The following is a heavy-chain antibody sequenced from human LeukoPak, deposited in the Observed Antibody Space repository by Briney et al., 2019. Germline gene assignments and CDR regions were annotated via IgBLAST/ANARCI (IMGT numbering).Heavy chain of an antibody. CDR1: GLTFSSYS. V-gene: IGHV3-23*01. J-gene: IGHJ5*02. D-gene: IGHD6-19*01. CDR3: AKQNSSGWYNWFDP. Sequence: GGSLRLSCAASGLTFSSYSMNWVRQAPGRGLEWVSAISGSGGSTYYADSVKGRFTISRDNSKNTLYLQMNSLRAEDTAVYYCAKQNSSGWYNWFDPWGQGTLVTVSS. CDR2: ISGSGGST.